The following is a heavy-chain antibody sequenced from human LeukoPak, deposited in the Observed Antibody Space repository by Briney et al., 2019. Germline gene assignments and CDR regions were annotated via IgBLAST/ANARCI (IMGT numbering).Heavy chain of an antibody. J-gene: IGHJ4*02. CDR1: GYTFTSYY. V-gene: IGHV1-46*01. D-gene: IGHD5-24*01. CDR2: INPSGGST. Sequence: ASVKVSCKASGYTFTSYYMHWVRQAPGQGLEWMGIINPSGGSTSYAQKFQGRATMTRDTSTSTVYMELSSLRSEDTAVYYCASERRDGYIIDYWGQGTLVTVSS. CDR3: ASERRDGYIIDY.